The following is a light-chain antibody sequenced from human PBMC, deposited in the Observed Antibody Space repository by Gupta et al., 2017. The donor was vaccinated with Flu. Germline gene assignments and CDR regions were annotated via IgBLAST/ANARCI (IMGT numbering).Light chain of an antibody. CDR1: QSFKSNH. J-gene: IGKJ2*03. V-gene: IGKV3-20*01. Sequence: EIVLTQSPGTLSLSPGERATLSCRASQSFKSNHLAWYQQKPGQAPRLLMYGASNRATGITDRFSGSGAGTDFTLTSSRRETEDFAVFYWQQYGYSPSFGQGTKVEIK. CDR2: GAS. CDR3: QQYGYSPS.